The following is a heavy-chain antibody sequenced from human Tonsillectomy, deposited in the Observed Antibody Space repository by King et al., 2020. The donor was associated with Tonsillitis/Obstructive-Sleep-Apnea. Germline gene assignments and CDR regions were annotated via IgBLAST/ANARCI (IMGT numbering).Heavy chain of an antibody. J-gene: IGHJ2*01. CDR1: GGSISSSSYY. D-gene: IGHD5-24*01. Sequence: QLQESGPGLVKPSETLSLTCTVSGGSISSSSYYWGWIRQPPGKGLEWIGSIYYSGSTYYNPSLKSHVTISVHTSTNQFSLKLSSATAADTAVYYCARGEGVGRWLQLDTSENWNFDLWGRGTLVTVSS. CDR2: IYYSGST. V-gene: IGHV4-39*01. CDR3: ARGEGVGRWLQLDTSENWNFDL.